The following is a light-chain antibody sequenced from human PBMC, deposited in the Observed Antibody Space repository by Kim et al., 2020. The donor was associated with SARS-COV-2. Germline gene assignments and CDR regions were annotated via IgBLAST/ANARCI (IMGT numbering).Light chain of an antibody. CDR2: EDD. V-gene: IGLV6-57*03. CDR3: QSYNRDNVL. CDR1: SGSIDENY. J-gene: IGLJ2*01. Sequence: GKTVTISCTRRSGSIDENYVQWYQQRPGGAPTTVIYEDDQRPSGVSDRFSGSIDNSSNSASLTISGLRTEDEADYYCQSYNRDNVLFGGGTQLTVL.